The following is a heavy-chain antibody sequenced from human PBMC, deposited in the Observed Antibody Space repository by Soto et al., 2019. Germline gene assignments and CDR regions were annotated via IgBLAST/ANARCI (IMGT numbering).Heavy chain of an antibody. CDR2: ISYDGSNK. CDR3: ARATIDI. CDR1: GFTFSSYA. V-gene: IGHV3-30-3*01. J-gene: IGHJ4*02. Sequence: GGSLRLSCAASGFTFSSYAMHWVRQAPGKGLEWVAVISYDGSNKYYADSVKGRFTISRDNSKNTLYLQMNSLRAEDTAVYYCARATIDIWGQGTLVTVSS. D-gene: IGHD3-9*01.